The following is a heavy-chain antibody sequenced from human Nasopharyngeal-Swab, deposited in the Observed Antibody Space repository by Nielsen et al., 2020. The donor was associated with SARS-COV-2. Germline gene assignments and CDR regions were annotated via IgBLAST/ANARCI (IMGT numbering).Heavy chain of an antibody. J-gene: IGHJ4*02. CDR3: ATPGYRSGHYFFDN. CDR2: MSPTSGKT. D-gene: IGHD5-18*01. CDR1: EYIFSTFD. Sequence: ASVTVSCKATEYIFSTFDINWVRQATGQGLAWMGWMSPTSGKTESAQKFQGRITMTRDTSTSTAYMELSSLTSEDTAIYCCATPGYRSGHYFFDNWGQGTLVTVSS. V-gene: IGHV1-8*01.